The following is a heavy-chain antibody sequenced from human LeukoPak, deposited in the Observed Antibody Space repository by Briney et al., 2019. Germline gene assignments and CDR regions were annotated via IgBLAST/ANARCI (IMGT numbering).Heavy chain of an antibody. CDR3: ARRALGYCSGGSCNWFDP. CDR2: IYPGDPDT. V-gene: IGHV5-51*01. CDR1: GYSFTSYW. D-gene: IGHD2-15*01. J-gene: IGHJ5*02. Sequence: GESLKISCKGSGYSFTSYWIGWVRQMPGKGLEWMGIIYPGDPDTRYSPSFQGQVTISADKSISTAYLQWSSLKASDTAMYYCARRALGYCSGGSCNWFDPWGQGTLVTVSS.